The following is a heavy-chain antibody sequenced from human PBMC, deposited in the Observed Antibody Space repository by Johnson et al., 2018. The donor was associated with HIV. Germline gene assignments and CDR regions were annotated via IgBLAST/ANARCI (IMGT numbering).Heavy chain of an antibody. CDR2: IRYDGSNK. D-gene: IGHD1-26*01. J-gene: IGHJ3*02. V-gene: IGHV3-30*02. CDR1: GFTFSSYG. Sequence: QMLLVESGGGVVQPGGSLRLSCAASGFTFSSYGMHWVRQAPGKGLAWVAFIRYDGSNKYYADSVKGRFNIYRENSKNTLYLQMNSLRAEDTAVYYCAKDRRQSSWELLDDAFDIWGQGTMVTVSS. CDR3: AKDRRQSSWELLDDAFDI.